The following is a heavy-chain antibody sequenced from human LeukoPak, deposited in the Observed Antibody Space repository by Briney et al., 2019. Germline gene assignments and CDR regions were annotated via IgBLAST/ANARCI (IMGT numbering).Heavy chain of an antibody. CDR2: ISSSSSYI. V-gene: IGHV3-21*01. CDR3: ARVGSAAAGTRLFDY. Sequence: PGGSLRLSCAASGFTFSSSSMNWVRQAPGKGLEWVSSISSSSSYIYYADSVKGRFTISRDNAKNSLYLQMNSLRAEDTAVYYCARVGSAAAGTRLFDYWGQGTLVIVSA. CDR1: GFTFSSSS. D-gene: IGHD6-13*01. J-gene: IGHJ4*02.